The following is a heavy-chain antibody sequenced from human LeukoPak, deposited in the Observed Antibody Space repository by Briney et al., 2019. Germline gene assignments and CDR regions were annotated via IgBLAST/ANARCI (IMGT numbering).Heavy chain of an antibody. Sequence: ASVKVSCKASGYTFTSYYMHWVRQAPGQGLEWMGIINPSGGSTSYAQKFQGRVTMTRDMSTSTVYMELSSLRSEDTAVYYCARDGSYGSGSYSPNDVWGKGTTVTVSS. CDR1: GYTFTSYY. J-gene: IGHJ6*04. V-gene: IGHV1-46*01. D-gene: IGHD3-10*01. CDR3: ARDGSYGSGSYSPNDV. CDR2: INPSGGST.